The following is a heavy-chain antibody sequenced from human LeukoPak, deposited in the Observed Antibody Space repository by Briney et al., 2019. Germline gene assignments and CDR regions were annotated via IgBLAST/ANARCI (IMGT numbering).Heavy chain of an antibody. J-gene: IGHJ4*02. V-gene: IGHV4-59*01. Sequence: PSETLSLTCTVSGGSISSYYWSWIRQPPGKGLEWIGYIYYSGSTNYNPSLKSRVTISVDTSKKQFSLNLGSVTPADTAVNYCARSRSGFPLDYWGQGTLVTVSS. CDR2: IYYSGST. CDR1: GGSISSYY. CDR3: ARSRSGFPLDY. D-gene: IGHD5-12*01.